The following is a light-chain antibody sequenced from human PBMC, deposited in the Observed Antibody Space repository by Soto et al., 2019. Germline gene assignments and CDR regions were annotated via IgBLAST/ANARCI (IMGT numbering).Light chain of an antibody. Sequence: DIQMTQSPSSLSASVEDRVIITCRASQSISNHLNWYQQKPGKAPKLLIFAASSLQSGVPSRFSGSRSGPDFTLTISSLQPEDFATYYCQQYNSYSSWTFGQGTKVDIK. CDR3: QQYNSYSSWT. J-gene: IGKJ1*01. V-gene: IGKV1-39*01. CDR2: AAS. CDR1: QSISNH.